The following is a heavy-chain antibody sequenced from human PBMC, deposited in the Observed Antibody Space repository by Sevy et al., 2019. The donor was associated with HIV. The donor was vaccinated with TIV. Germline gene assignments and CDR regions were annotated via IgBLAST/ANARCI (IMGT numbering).Heavy chain of an antibody. J-gene: IGHJ4*02. D-gene: IGHD5-18*01. CDR3: ARRGYSYGFSDY. V-gene: IGHV4-39*01. CDR2: IYYSGST. Sequence: SETLSLTCTVSGGSISSSSYYWGWIRQPPGKGLEWIGSIYYSGSTYYNPSLKSRVTISVDTSKNQFSLKLSSVTAADTAVYYCARRGYSYGFSDYWGQGTLVTVSS. CDR1: GGSISSSSYY.